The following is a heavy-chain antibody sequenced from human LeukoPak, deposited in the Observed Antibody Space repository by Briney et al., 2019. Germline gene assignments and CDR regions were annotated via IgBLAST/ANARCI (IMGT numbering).Heavy chain of an antibody. CDR2: ISSSATST. Sequence: GGSLRLSCAASGFTFSSCAMSWVRQAPGKGLEWVSTISSSATSTYYADSVKGRFTISRDNSKDTLYLQMNSLRAEDTALYYCASGRQLGYWGQGTLVTVSS. D-gene: IGHD3-16*01. CDR1: GFTFSSCA. J-gene: IGHJ4*02. V-gene: IGHV3-23*01. CDR3: ASGRQLGY.